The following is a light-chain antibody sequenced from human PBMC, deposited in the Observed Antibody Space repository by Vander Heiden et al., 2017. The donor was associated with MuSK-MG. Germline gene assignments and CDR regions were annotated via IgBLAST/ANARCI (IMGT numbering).Light chain of an antibody. V-gene: IGKV1-NL1*01. Sequence: DIQMTQSPSSLSASVGDRVTITCRASQGIANSLAWYQQKPGKAPKLLLYAASRLHSEVPSRFSGSGSGTDYTLTISSLQPEDFATYYCQQDDNTPYTFGQGTKLDIK. CDR2: AAS. J-gene: IGKJ2*01. CDR1: QGIANS. CDR3: QQDDNTPYT.